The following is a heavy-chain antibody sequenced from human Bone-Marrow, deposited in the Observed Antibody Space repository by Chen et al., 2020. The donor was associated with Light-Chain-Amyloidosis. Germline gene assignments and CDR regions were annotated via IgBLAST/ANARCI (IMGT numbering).Heavy chain of an antibody. V-gene: IGHV4-39*07. CDR1: GGSISSSSYY. CDR2: IYYSGST. Sequence: QLQLQESGPGLVKPSETLSLTCTVSGGSISSSSYYWGWIRQPPGKGLEWIGSIYYSGSTYYNPSLKSRVTISVDTSKNQFSLKPSSVTAADTAVYYCARARLNMVRGVAPYYFDYWGQGTLVTVSS. CDR3: ARARLNMVRGVAPYYFDY. J-gene: IGHJ4*02. D-gene: IGHD3-10*01.